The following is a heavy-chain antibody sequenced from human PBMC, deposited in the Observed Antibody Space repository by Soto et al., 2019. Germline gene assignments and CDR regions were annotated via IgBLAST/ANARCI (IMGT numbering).Heavy chain of an antibody. Sequence: GGSLRLSCAASGFTFSTYGMHWVRQAPGMGLEWVAVIWYDGSHKDYVDSLKGRFTISRDNSKNILYLQMNSLRVEDTAVYYCARAVGPFDYWGQGTLVTVSS. J-gene: IGHJ4*02. CDR1: GFTFSTYG. CDR2: IWYDGSHK. V-gene: IGHV3-33*01. CDR3: ARAVGPFDY. D-gene: IGHD1-26*01.